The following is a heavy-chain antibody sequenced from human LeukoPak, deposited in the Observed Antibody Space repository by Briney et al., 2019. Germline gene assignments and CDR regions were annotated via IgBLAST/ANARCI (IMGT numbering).Heavy chain of an antibody. D-gene: IGHD2-21*02. CDR1: GGSISSYY. J-gene: IGHJ5*02. V-gene: IGHV4-59*01. CDR3: ARGGDCGGDCSFYWFVP. Sequence: PSETLSLTCTVSGGSISSYYWSWIRQPPGKGLEWIGYIYYSGSTNYNPSLKSRVTISVDTSKNQFSLKLSSVTAADTAVYYCARGGDCGGDCSFYWFVPWGRGTLVTVSS. CDR2: IYYSGST.